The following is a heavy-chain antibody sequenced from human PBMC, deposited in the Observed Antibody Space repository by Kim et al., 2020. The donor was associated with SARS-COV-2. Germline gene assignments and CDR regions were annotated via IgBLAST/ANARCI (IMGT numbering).Heavy chain of an antibody. CDR1: GFTFSNAW. J-gene: IGHJ6*02. V-gene: IGHV3-15*01. Sequence: GGSLRLSCAASGFTFSNAWMSWVRQAPGKGLEWVGRIKSKTDGGTTDYAAPVKVRFTISRDDSKNTLYLQMNSLKTEDTAVYYCTTVCSSSSDYYYGMDVWGQGTTVTVSS. CDR3: TTVCSSSSDYYYGMDV. CDR2: IKSKTDGGTT. D-gene: IGHD6-13*01.